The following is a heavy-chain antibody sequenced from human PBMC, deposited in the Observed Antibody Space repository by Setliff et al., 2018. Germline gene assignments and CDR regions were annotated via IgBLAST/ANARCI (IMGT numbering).Heavy chain of an antibody. J-gene: IGHJ4*02. CDR2: TSPVGST. Sequence: PSETLSLTCGVSGGSGSFSGYYWSWIRQPPGKGLEWIGETSPVGSTIYNPSLRGRVTMSVDTSKKRFSLNLTSVTAADTAVYYCATSGFCSAGSCYSFDDWGQGALVTVSS. CDR1: GGSGSFSGYY. D-gene: IGHD2-15*01. V-gene: IGHV4-34*01. CDR3: ATSGFCSAGSCYSFDD.